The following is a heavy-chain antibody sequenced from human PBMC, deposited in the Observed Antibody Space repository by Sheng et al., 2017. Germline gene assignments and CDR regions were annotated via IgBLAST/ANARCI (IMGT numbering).Heavy chain of an antibody. J-gene: IGHJ6*03. CDR2: MNPNSGNT. V-gene: IGHV1-8*03. CDR3: ARGPTDFWSGYWPNYYYYYMDV. Sequence: QVQLVQSGAEVKKPGASVKVSCKASGYTFTSYDINWVRQATGQGLEWMGWMNPNSGNTGYAQKFQGRVTITRNTSISTAYMELSSLRSEDTAVYYCARGPTDFWSGYWPNYYYYYMDVWGKGTTVTVSS. D-gene: IGHD3-3*01. CDR1: GYTFTSYD.